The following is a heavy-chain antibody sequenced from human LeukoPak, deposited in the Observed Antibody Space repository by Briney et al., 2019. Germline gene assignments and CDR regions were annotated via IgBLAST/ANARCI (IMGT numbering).Heavy chain of an antibody. CDR1: GGSISSYY. V-gene: IGHV4-59*01. CDR3: ARVSAAGMSGYYYYYMDV. Sequence: SETLSLTCTVSGGSISSYYWSWIRQPPGKGLEWIGYIYYSGSTNYNPSLKSRVTISVDTSKNQFSLKLSSVTAADTAVYYCARVSAAGMSGYYYYYMDVWGKGTTVTVSS. J-gene: IGHJ6*03. D-gene: IGHD6-13*01. CDR2: IYYSGST.